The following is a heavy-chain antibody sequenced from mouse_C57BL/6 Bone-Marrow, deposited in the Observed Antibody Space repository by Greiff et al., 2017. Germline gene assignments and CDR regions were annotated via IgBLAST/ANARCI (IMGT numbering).Heavy chain of an antibody. Sequence: VKLMESGAELVRPGASVTLSCKASGYTFTDSEMHWVKQTPVHGLEWIGAIDPETGGTAYNQKFKGKAIMTADKSSSTAYMELRSLTSKSAAVYYYTRFYYDYRDYWGQGTSVTVSS. CDR2: IDPETGGT. CDR1: GYTFTDSE. J-gene: IGHJ4*01. CDR3: TRFYYDYRDY. V-gene: IGHV1-15*01. D-gene: IGHD2-4*01.